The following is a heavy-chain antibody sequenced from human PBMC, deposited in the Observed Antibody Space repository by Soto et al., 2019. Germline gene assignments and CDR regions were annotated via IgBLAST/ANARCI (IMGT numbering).Heavy chain of an antibody. V-gene: IGHV4-61*01. CDR2: IYYSGST. CDR3: ARDLSYSGYYTAFDY. CDR1: GGSVSSGSYY. J-gene: IGHJ4*02. Sequence: SETLSLTCTVSGGSVSSGSYYWSWIRQPPGKGLEWIGYIYYSGSTNYNPSLKSRVTISVDTSKNQFSLKLSSVTAADTAVYYCARDLSYSGYYTAFDYWGQGTLVTVSS. D-gene: IGHD5-12*01.